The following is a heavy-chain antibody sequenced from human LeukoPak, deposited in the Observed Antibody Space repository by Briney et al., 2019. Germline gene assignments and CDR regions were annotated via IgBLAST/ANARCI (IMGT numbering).Heavy chain of an antibody. Sequence: PSETLSLTCTVSGGSISSGDYYWSWIRQPPGKGLEWIGYIYYSGSTYYNPSLKSRVTISVETSKNQFSLKLSSVTAADTAVYYCARAGLEGPFDYWGQGTLVTVSS. CDR2: IYYSGST. V-gene: IGHV4-30-4*08. J-gene: IGHJ4*02. CDR1: GGSISSGDYY. D-gene: IGHD3-3*01. CDR3: ARAGLEGPFDY.